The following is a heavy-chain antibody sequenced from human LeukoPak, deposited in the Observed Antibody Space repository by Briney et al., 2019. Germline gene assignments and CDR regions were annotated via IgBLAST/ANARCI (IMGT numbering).Heavy chain of an antibody. CDR1: GFTFSSYA. CDR2: ISGSGGSR. CDR3: AKDNAIIVVVVAATHFDY. Sequence: GGSLRLSCAASGFTFSSYAMSWVRQAPGKGLEWVSAISGSGGSRYYADSVKGRFTISRDNSKNTLYLQMNSLRAEDTAVYYCAKDNAIIVVVVAATHFDYWGQGTLVTVSS. J-gene: IGHJ4*02. D-gene: IGHD2-15*01. V-gene: IGHV3-23*01.